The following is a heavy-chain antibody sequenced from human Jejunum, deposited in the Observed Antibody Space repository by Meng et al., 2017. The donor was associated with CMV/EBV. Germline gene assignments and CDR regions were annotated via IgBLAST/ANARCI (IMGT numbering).Heavy chain of an antibody. Sequence: SCATSGFICKNYAMTWVRQAPGKGLEWVSDISGSGHNTYYADSVKGHFTISRDNSKNTLYLEMNSLRAEDTAVYFCVRGGFGVVTDYWGQGTLVTVSS. D-gene: IGHD2/OR15-2a*01. J-gene: IGHJ4*02. CDR1: GFICKNYA. CDR3: VRGGFGVVTDY. V-gene: IGHV3-23*01. CDR2: ISGSGHNT.